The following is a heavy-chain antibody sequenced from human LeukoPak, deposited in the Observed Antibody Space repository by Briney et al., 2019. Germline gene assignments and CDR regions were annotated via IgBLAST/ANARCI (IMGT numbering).Heavy chain of an antibody. V-gene: IGHV3-7*04. D-gene: IGHD2-2*01. CDR1: GFSFSTFW. CDR2: IKEEGRTP. Sequence: GGSLRLSGAASGFSFSTFWMSWGRQAPGKGLEWVADIKEEGRTPYYVDSVEGRFTISRDNAKNTLYLQMNSLGAEETAVYYCARDSPAGTSWRSEPTFDYWGQGTLVTVTS. CDR3: ARDSPAGTSWRSEPTFDY. J-gene: IGHJ4*02.